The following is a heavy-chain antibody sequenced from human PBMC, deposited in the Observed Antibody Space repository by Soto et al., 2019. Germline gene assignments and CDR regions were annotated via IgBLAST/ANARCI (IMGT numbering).Heavy chain of an antibody. Sequence: GGSLRLSCAASGFTFSSYAMSWVRQAPGKGLEWVSAISGSGGSTYYADSVKGRCTISRDNSKNTLYLQMNSLRAEDTAVYYCASLWGVFPDALYPGTYWRQGTLVPVSS. CDR3: ASLWGVFPDALYPGTY. V-gene: IGHV3-23*01. J-gene: IGHJ1*01. CDR1: GFTFSSYA. CDR2: ISGSGGST. D-gene: IGHD2-2*02.